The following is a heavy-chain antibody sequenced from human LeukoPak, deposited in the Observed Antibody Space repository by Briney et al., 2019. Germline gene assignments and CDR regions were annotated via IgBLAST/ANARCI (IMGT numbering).Heavy chain of an antibody. CDR3: ARAGYTSGPDY. CDR1: GYTFTGYY. Sequence: ASVKVSCKASGYTFTGYYMHWVRQAPGQGLEWMGWINPNSGGTNYAQKFQGRVTLTRDTTISTAYMELSRLRSDDTAVYYCARAGYTSGPDYWGQGTLVSVSS. D-gene: IGHD6-19*01. CDR2: INPNSGGT. V-gene: IGHV1-2*02. J-gene: IGHJ4*02.